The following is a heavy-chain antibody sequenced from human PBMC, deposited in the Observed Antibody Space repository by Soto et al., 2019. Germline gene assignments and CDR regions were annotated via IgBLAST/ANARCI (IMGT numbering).Heavy chain of an antibody. D-gene: IGHD3-22*01. J-gene: IGHJ4*02. CDR1: GFTFSSSS. V-gene: IGHV3-48*01. Sequence: PGGSLRLSCEASGFTFSSSSMNWVRLAAGKGLEWISYISGTTSTTYYADSVKGRFTMSRDNAKNSVYLQMNSLRVEDTAVYYCARDLGHYDRSGYFDSWGQGTQVTVSS. CDR3: ARDLGHYDRSGYFDS. CDR2: ISGTTSTT.